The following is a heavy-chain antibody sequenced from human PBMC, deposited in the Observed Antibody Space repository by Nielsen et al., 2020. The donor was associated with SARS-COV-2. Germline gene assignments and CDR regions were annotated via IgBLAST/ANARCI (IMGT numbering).Heavy chain of an antibody. J-gene: IGHJ5*02. Sequence: GESLKISCAASGFTFRTYAMGWVRQAPGKGLEWVSGISGNDNSTFYADSVKGRFTISRDNSENTVFLQMDGLRADDTATYYCARDPPWFDPWGQGTLATVSS. CDR2: ISGNDNST. CDR3: ARDPPWFDP. V-gene: IGHV3-23*01. CDR1: GFTFRTYA.